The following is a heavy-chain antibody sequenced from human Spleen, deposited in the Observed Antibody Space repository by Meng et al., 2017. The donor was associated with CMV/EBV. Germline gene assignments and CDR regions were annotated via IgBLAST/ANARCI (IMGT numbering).Heavy chain of an antibody. J-gene: IGHJ4*02. D-gene: IGHD3-10*01. CDR3: ARDPQLLHYYGSGSYYGH. V-gene: IGHV3-9*01. CDR2: ISWNSGSI. CDR1: GFTFDDYA. Sequence: SLKISCAASGFTFDDYAMHWVRQAPGKGLEWVSGISWNSGSIGYADSVKGRFTISRDNAKNSLYLQMNSLRAEDTAVYYCARDPQLLHYYGSGSYYGHWGQGTLVTVSS.